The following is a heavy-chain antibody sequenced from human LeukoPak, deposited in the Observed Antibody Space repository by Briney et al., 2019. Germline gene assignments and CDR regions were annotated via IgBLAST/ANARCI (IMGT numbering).Heavy chain of an antibody. J-gene: IGHJ4*02. V-gene: IGHV3-48*03. CDR1: GFTFSSSE. Sequence: PGGSLRLSCAASGFTFSSSEMNWVRQAPGKGLEWVSYISSSGSTIYYADSVKGRFTISRDNAKNPLYLQMNSLRVENTAVYYCAKVAKYYYGSETYYFFEHWGQGTPVTASS. D-gene: IGHD3-10*01. CDR2: ISSSGSTI. CDR3: AKVAKYYYGSETYYFFEH.